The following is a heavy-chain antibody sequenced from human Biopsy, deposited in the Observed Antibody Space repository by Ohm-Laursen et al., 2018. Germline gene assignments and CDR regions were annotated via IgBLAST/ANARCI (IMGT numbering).Heavy chain of an antibody. D-gene: IGHD3-22*01. CDR3: ARGDYFDSNGYFWFDP. Sequence: TLSLTWTVSGGSISSGGSYWSWIRQRPGKGLEWIVYIFNSANTYYNPSLKNLITISGDTSKNQFSLKLNSVTAADTAVYYCARGDYFDSNGYFWFDPWGQGTLVTVSS. V-gene: IGHV4-31*01. CDR1: GGSISSGGSY. J-gene: IGHJ5*02. CDR2: IFNSANT.